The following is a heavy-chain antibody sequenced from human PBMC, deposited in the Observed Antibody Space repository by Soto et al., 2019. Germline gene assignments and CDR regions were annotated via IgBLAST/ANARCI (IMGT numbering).Heavy chain of an antibody. V-gene: IGHV3-73*01. Sequence: PGGSLRLSCAASGFTFSGSAMHWVRQASGKGLEWVGRIRSKANSYATAYAASVKGRFTISRDDSKNTAYLQMNSLKTEDTAVYYCTRPAYDSSGYTDYWGQGTLVTV. CDR3: TRPAYDSSGYTDY. D-gene: IGHD3-22*01. CDR2: IRSKANSYAT. CDR1: GFTFSGSA. J-gene: IGHJ4*02.